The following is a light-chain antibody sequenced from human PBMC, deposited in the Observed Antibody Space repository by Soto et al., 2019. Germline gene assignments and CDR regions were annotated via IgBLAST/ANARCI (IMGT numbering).Light chain of an antibody. J-gene: IGKJ5*01. Sequence: VMTQSPGTLSLSPGDRVTLSCRASQSVGNNLAWHQQKTGQAPRLLIYGESTRATGLPARLSGSGSGTELNLTISRLQSEDFAVYYCQKYNGWPITFGQGTRLEIK. CDR2: GES. CDR3: QKYNGWPIT. V-gene: IGKV3-15*01. CDR1: QSVGNN.